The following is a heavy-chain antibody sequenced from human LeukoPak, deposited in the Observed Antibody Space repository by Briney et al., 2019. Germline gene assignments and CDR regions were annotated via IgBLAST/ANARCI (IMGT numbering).Heavy chain of an antibody. Sequence: SQTLSLTCAVSGGSISSADFYWSWIRQHPGKGLVWIGFIYYSGSAYYNPSLKSRVSISVDTSKNQFSMTLNSVTAADTAVYYCARGSDYFDYWGQGTLVTVSS. J-gene: IGHJ4*02. CDR3: ARGSDYFDY. CDR2: IYYSGSA. CDR1: GGSISSADFY. V-gene: IGHV4-31*11.